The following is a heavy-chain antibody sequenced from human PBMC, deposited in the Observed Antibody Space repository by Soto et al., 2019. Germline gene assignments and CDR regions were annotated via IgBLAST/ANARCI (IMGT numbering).Heavy chain of an antibody. V-gene: IGHV2-5*02. CDR3: AHRGRYDYDSSGYYHYFDY. Sequence: QITLKESGPTLVKPTQTLTLTCTFSGCSLSTYGVVVGWIRKPPGRAMEWLALIYWDDDKRYTPFLKSRLTITKDTSKNQVVLTMTNMDPVDTATYYCAHRGRYDYDSSGYYHYFDYWGQGTLVTVSS. CDR1: GCSLSTYGVV. J-gene: IGHJ4*02. D-gene: IGHD3-22*01. CDR2: IYWDDDK.